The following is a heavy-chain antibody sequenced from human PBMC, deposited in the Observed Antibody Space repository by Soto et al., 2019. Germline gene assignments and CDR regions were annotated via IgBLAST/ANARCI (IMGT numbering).Heavy chain of an antibody. V-gene: IGHV4-34*01. D-gene: IGHD5-18*01. CDR3: ARLPSGYSYGSEGGYYFDY. J-gene: IGHJ4*02. CDR1: GGSFSGYY. CDR2: INHSGST. Sequence: SETLSLTCAVYGGSFSGYYWSWIRQPPGKGLEWIGEINHSGSTNYNPSLKSRVTISVDTSKNQFSLKLSSVTAADTAVYYCARLPSGYSYGSEGGYYFDYWGQGTLVTVSS.